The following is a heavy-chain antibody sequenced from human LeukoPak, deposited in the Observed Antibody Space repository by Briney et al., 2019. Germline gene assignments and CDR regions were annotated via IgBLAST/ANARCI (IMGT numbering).Heavy chain of an antibody. Sequence: GGSLRLSCAASGFTFRNYVIHWVRQAPGKGLEWVAVTSSDLNVKLYADSVKGRFTISRDNSKNTLYLQMNSLRAEDTAVYYCASQDSSGYYRFDYWGQGTLVTVSS. D-gene: IGHD3-22*01. CDR1: GFTFRNYV. V-gene: IGHV3-30-3*01. CDR3: ASQDSSGYYRFDY. CDR2: TSSDLNVK. J-gene: IGHJ4*02.